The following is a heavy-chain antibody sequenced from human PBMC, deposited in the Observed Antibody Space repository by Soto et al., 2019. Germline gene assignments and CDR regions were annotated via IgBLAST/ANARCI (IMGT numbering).Heavy chain of an antibody. CDR1: GGSISSGGYY. J-gene: IGHJ4*02. CDR2: IYYSGST. V-gene: IGHV4-31*03. Sequence: SETLSLTCTVSGGSISSGGYYWSWIRQHPGKGLEWIGYIYYSGSTYYNPSLKSRVTISVDTSKNQFSLKLSSVTAADTAVYYCARGSVPGEIDYWGQGTLVTVSS. D-gene: IGHD2-2*01. CDR3: ARGSVPGEIDY.